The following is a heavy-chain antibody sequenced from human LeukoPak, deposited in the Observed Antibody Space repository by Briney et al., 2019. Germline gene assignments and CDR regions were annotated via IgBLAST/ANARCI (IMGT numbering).Heavy chain of an antibody. V-gene: IGHV4-59*01. CDR1: GGSISSYY. J-gene: IGHJ4*02. D-gene: IGHD5/OR15-5a*01. CDR2: IYYSGST. Sequence: PSETLSLTCTASGGSISSYYWSWLRQPPGKGLEWIGYIYYSGSTNYNPSLKSRVTISVDMSKNQFSLKLSSVTAADTAVYYCASSSVEYFDYWGQGTLVTVSS. CDR3: ASSSVEYFDY.